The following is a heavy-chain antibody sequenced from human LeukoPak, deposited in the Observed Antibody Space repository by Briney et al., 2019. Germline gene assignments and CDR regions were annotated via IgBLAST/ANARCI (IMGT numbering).Heavy chain of an antibody. CDR2: IRSKANSYAT. Sequence: PGGSLRLSCAASGFTFSGSAMHWVRQASGKGLEWVGRIRSKANSYATAYAASVKGRFTISRDDSKNTAYLQMNSLKTEDTAVYYCTRLGETSGSADYWGQGTLVTVSS. CDR3: TRLGETSGSADY. CDR1: GFTFSGSA. V-gene: IGHV3-73*01. D-gene: IGHD1-26*01. J-gene: IGHJ4*02.